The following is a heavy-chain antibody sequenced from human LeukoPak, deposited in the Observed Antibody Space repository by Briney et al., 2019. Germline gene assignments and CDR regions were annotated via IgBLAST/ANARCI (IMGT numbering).Heavy chain of an antibody. Sequence: PGGSLRLSCAASGFTFSSYAMSWVRQAPGKGLEWVSAVSGSGGSAYFADSVKGRFTISRDNSKNTLYLQMNSLRAADTAVYYCAKGYDSSGWYWYFDLWGRGTLVTVSS. CDR3: AKGYDSSGWYWYFDL. V-gene: IGHV3-23*01. D-gene: IGHD3-22*01. J-gene: IGHJ2*01. CDR1: GFTFSSYA. CDR2: VSGSGGSA.